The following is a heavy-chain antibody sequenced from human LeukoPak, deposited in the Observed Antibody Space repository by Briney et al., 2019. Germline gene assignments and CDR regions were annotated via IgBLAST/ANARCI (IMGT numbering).Heavy chain of an antibody. CDR3: AKDYVEMATIRAPDY. CDR1: GFTFSSYG. V-gene: IGHV3-30*02. CDR2: IRYDGSNK. D-gene: IGHD5-24*01. J-gene: IGHJ4*02. Sequence: PGGSLRLSCAASGFTFSSYGMHWVRQAPGKGLEWVAFIRYDGSNKYYADSVKGRLTISRDNSKNTLYLQMNSLRAEDTAVYYCAKDYVEMATIRAPDYWGQGTLVTVSS.